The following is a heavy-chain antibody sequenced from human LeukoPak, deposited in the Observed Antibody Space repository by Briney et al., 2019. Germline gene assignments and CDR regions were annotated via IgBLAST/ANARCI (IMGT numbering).Heavy chain of an antibody. Sequence: SETLSLTCAVYGGSFSGYYWSWIRQPPGKGLEWIGEINHSGSTNYNPSLKSRVTISVDTSKNQFSLKLSSVTAADTAVYYCARGYSSSWYAYWGQGTLVTVSS. D-gene: IGHD6-13*01. CDR3: ARGYSSSWYAY. J-gene: IGHJ4*02. V-gene: IGHV4-34*01. CDR1: GGSFSGYY. CDR2: INHSGST.